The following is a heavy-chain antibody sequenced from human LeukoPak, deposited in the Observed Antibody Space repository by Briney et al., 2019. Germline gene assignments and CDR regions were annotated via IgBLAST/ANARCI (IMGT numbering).Heavy chain of an antibody. CDR2: IRYDGSNK. Sequence: GGSLRLSRAASGFTFSSYGMHWVRQAPGKGLEWVAFIRYDGSNKYYADSVKGRFTISRDNSKNTLYLQMNSLRAEDTAVYYCAKDFAGDYVEYYFDYWGQGTLVTVSS. D-gene: IGHD4-17*01. CDR1: GFTFSSYG. J-gene: IGHJ4*02. V-gene: IGHV3-30*02. CDR3: AKDFAGDYVEYYFDY.